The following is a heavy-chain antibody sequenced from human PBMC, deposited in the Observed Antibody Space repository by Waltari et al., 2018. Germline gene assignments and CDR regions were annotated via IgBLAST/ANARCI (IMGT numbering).Heavy chain of an antibody. CDR3: ALWESGWRAFRF. Sequence: QVQLQESGPGLVKSSENLSLTCHVSGVSVRGYFWNWIRQAPGKGPEWICYIRHTGDTKQNPSLKSRVTMSVDTSRNDFSLRLSSVTAADTAVYYCALWESGWRAFRFWGQGTLGTVSS. CDR1: GVSVRGYF. J-gene: IGHJ4*03. CDR2: IRHTGDT. D-gene: IGHD6-19*01. V-gene: IGHV4-59*08.